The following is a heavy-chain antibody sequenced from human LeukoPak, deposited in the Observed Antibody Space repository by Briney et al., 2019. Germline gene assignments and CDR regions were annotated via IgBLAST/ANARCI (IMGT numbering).Heavy chain of an antibody. D-gene: IGHD3-10*01. CDR1: GFTFSSNY. Sequence: PGGSLRLSCAASGFTFSSNYMSWVRQAPGKGLEWVSVIYSGGSKYYTDSVKGRFTISRDNSKNTLYLQMNSLRAEDTAVYYCARAGSGSSPSDYWGQGTLVTVSS. J-gene: IGHJ4*02. CDR3: ARAGSGSSPSDY. CDR2: IYSGGSK. V-gene: IGHV3-53*01.